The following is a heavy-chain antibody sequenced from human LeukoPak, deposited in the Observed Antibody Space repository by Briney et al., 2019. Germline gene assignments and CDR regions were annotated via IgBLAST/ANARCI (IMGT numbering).Heavy chain of an antibody. V-gene: IGHV1-8*01. CDR3: ARGPYYYDSSGSTTLDY. CDR2: MNPNSGNT. D-gene: IGHD3-22*01. J-gene: IGHJ4*02. CDR1: GYTFTSYD. Sequence: ASVKVSWKASGYTFTSYDINWVRQATGQGLEWMGWMNPNSGNTGYAQKFQGRVTMTRNTSISTAYMELSSLRSEDTAVYYCARGPYYYDSSGSTTLDYWGQGTLVTVSS.